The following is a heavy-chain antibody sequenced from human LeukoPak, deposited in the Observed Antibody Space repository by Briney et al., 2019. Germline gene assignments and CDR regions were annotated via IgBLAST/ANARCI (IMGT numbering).Heavy chain of an antibody. Sequence: PSDTLSLTCGVLGVSINDYYWSWLRQSPGKGLEWIGEISHTEGTRYNPSLGSRVSMSVGTSENHLSLKLIFVTDADTAVYYCARIRCGHSGSVCYNHWGRGTLVTVSP. V-gene: IGHV4-34*01. D-gene: IGHD3-9*01. CDR3: ARIRCGHSGSVCYNH. CDR1: GVSINDYY. CDR2: ISHTEGT. J-gene: IGHJ4*02.